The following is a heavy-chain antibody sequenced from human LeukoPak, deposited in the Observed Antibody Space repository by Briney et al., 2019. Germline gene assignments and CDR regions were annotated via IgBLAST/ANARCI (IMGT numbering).Heavy chain of an antibody. D-gene: IGHD4-17*01. CDR3: AKDDYGDFTIES. J-gene: IGHJ4*02. V-gene: IGHV3-23*01. CDR2: IIGSGGST. Sequence: QTGGSLRLSCAASGFTFSNSAMSWVRQAPGKGLEWVSGIIGSGGSTFYADSVKGRVTISRDNSKNTLYLAMSRLRAEDTAIYYCAKDDYGDFTIESWGQGTLVTVSS. CDR1: GFTFSNSA.